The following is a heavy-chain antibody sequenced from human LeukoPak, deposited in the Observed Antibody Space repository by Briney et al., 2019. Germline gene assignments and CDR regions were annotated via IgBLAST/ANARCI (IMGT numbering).Heavy chain of an antibody. CDR2: ISSSSPYI. V-gene: IGHV3-21*01. J-gene: IGHJ4*02. D-gene: IGHD6-19*01. CDR1: GFSFISYN. Sequence: PGGSLRLSCAASGFSFISYNMNWVRQAPGKGLEWVSSISSSSPYIYYADSVKGRFTISKDNARNSLYLQMNSLRAEDTAGYYCTRLAATGYSSRWGQGTLVTVSS. CDR3: TRLAATGYSSR.